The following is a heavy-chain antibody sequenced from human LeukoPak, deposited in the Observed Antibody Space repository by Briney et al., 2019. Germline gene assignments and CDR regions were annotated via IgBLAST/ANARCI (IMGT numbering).Heavy chain of an antibody. CDR1: GFTFSSNY. J-gene: IGHJ5*02. CDR2: IYSGGST. Sequence: GGSLRLSCAASGFTFSSNYMSWVRQAPGKGLEWVSVIYSGGSTYYADSVKCRFTISRDNSKNTLYLQMNSLRAEDTAVYYCARDGGSDPFDPWGQGTLVTVSS. CDR3: ARDGGSDPFDP. V-gene: IGHV3-53*01. D-gene: IGHD3-10*01.